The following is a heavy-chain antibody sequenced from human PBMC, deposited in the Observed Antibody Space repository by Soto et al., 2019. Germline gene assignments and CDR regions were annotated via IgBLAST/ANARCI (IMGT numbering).Heavy chain of an antibody. CDR2: IYYSGST. CDR1: GGSISSGGYY. Sequence: SETLSLTCTVSGGSISSGGYYWSWIRQHPGKGLEWIGYIYYSGSTYYNPSLKSRVTISVDTSKNQFSLKLSSVTAADTAVYYWAREGFTVTTSYYYYMDVWGKGTTVTVSS. V-gene: IGHV4-31*03. CDR3: AREGFTVTTSYYYYMDV. J-gene: IGHJ6*03. D-gene: IGHD4-17*01.